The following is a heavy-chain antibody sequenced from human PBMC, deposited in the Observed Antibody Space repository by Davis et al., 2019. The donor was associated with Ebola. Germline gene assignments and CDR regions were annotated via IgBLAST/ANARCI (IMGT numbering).Heavy chain of an antibody. J-gene: IGHJ2*01. CDR3: ARATGWYWYFDL. CDR2: IKQDGSEK. V-gene: IGHV3-7*01. CDR1: GFTFSSYW. Sequence: GGSLRLSCAASGFTFSSYWMSWVRQAPGKGLEWVANIKQDGSEKYYVDSVKGRFTISRENAKSPLYLQMNSLRAEDTAVYYCARATGWYWYFDLWGRGTLVTVSS. D-gene: IGHD1-14*01.